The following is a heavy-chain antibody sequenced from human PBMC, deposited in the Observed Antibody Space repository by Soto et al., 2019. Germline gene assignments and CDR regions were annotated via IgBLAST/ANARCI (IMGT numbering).Heavy chain of an antibody. Sequence: ESGGGVVQPGRSLRLSCAASGFTFSSYGMHWVRQAPGKGLEWVAVISYDGSNKYYADSVKGRFTISRDNSKNTLYLQMNSLRAEDTAVYYCASSRGYSYGYIDYWGQGTLVTVSS. CDR2: ISYDGSNK. V-gene: IGHV3-30*03. D-gene: IGHD5-18*01. CDR3: ASSRGYSYGYIDY. CDR1: GFTFSSYG. J-gene: IGHJ4*02.